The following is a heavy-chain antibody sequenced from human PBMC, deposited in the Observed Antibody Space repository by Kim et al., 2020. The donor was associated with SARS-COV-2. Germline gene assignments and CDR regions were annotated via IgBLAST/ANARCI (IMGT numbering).Heavy chain of an antibody. CDR2: T. CDR3: ARFRGNSPFDY. J-gene: IGHJ4*02. V-gene: IGHV5-51*01. D-gene: IGHD1-1*01. Sequence: TKYSPSFQGQVTISADKSINTAYLQWSSLKASDTAMYYCARFRGNSPFDYWGQGTLVTVSS.